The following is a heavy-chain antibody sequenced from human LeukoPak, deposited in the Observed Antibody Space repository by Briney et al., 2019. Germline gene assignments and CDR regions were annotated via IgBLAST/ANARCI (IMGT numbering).Heavy chain of an antibody. CDR1: GYSFTSYW. CDR2: IDPSDSYT. CDR3: ARRDRYSWYSFDY. D-gene: IGHD6-13*01. J-gene: IGHJ4*02. V-gene: IGHV5-10-1*01. Sequence: GESLRISCKGSGYSFTSYWITWVRQMPGKGLEWMGRIDPSDSYTNYSPSFQGHVTISVDKSISTAYLQWSSLKASDTAMYYCARRDRYSWYSFDYWGQGTLVTVSS.